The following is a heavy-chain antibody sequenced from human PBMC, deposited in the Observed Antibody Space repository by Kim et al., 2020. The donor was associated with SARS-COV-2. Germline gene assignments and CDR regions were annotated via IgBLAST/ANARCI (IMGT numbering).Heavy chain of an antibody. CDR3: APGYSSSFYPGYFDY. D-gene: IGHD6-13*01. CDR2: ISGSGGST. J-gene: IGHJ4*02. Sequence: GGSLRLSCAASGFTFSSYAMSWVRQAPGKGLEWVSAISGSGGSTYYADSVKGRFTISRDNSKNTLYLQMNSLRAEDTAVYYCAPGYSSSFYPGYFDYWGQGPLDTVSS. V-gene: IGHV3-23*01. CDR1: GFTFSSYA.